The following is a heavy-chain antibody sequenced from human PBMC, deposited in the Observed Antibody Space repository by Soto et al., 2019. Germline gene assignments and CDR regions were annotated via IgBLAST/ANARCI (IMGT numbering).Heavy chain of an antibody. CDR1: GFTFSNAW. D-gene: IGHD6-13*01. Sequence: GGSLRLSCAASGFTFSNAWMNWVRQAPGKGLEWVGRIKSKTDGGTTDYAAPVKGRFTISRDDSKNTLYLQMNSLKTEDTAVYYCTTHEQQLLISSNDAFDIWGQGTMVTVSS. V-gene: IGHV3-15*07. CDR2: IKSKTDGGTT. J-gene: IGHJ3*02. CDR3: TTHEQQLLISSNDAFDI.